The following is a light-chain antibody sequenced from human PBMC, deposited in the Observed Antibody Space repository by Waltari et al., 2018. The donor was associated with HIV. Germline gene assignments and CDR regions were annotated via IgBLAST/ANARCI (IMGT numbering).Light chain of an antibody. CDR3: QTYDTDLKTYV. J-gene: IGLJ1*01. V-gene: IGLV1-40*01. CDR2: GNN. Sequence: QSVLTQPPSVSGAPGQRVTVSCTGSASNIWAGYDFHWYQQLPGTAPKLFISGNNNRPSGVPDRFSVSKSGASASLAITGLQGEDEGDYYCQTYDTDLKTYVFGSGTKVTVL. CDR1: ASNIWAGYD.